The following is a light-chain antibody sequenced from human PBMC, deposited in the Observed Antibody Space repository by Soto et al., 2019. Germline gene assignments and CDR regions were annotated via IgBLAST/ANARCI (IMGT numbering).Light chain of an antibody. V-gene: IGKV1-5*01. CDR3: QQYNSYSST. J-gene: IGKJ1*01. CDR1: QSISSW. Sequence: DIQMTQSPSTLSASVGDRVTITCRGSQSISSWLAWYQQTPGKAPKLLIYDASSLESGVPSRFSGSGSGTEFTLTISSLQPEDFATYYCQQYNSYSSTFGQGTKV. CDR2: DAS.